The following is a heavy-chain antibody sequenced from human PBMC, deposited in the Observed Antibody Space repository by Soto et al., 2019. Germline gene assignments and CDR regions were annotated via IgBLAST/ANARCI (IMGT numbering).Heavy chain of an antibody. V-gene: IGHV3-7*01. CDR3: ASQRDLGDYDY. Sequence: PWGSLRLSCVASGFTFTRCWMSWVRQAPGKGLEWVANVKQDGSVTYYVDSVRGRFIISRDNAKNSVYLQMSSLTAEDTAVYYCASQRDLGDYDYWGQGTLVTVSS. CDR2: VKQDGSVT. CDR1: GFTFTRCW. D-gene: IGHD4-17*01. J-gene: IGHJ4*02.